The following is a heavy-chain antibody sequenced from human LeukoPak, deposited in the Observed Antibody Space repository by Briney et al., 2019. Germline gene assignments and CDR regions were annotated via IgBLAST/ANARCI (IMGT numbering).Heavy chain of an antibody. CDR1: GGSISSYY. D-gene: IGHD4-17*01. V-gene: IGHV4-59*01. J-gene: IGHJ4*02. Sequence: SETLSLTCTVSGGSISSYYRSWIRQPPGKGLEWIGYIYYSGSTNYNPSLKSRVTISVDTSKNQFSLKLSSVTAADTAVYYCARWYGDYYFDYWGQGTLVTVSS. CDR3: ARWYGDYYFDY. CDR2: IYYSGST.